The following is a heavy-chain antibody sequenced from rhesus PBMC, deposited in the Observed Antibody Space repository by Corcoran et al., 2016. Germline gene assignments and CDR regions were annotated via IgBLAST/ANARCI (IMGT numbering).Heavy chain of an antibody. CDR2: IDGNSAGT. J-gene: IGHJ4*01. CDR1: GGSISGYY. Sequence: QVQLQESGPGLVTPSETLSLTCPVSGGSISGYYWSWIRQPPGKGLEWIGNIDGNSAGTNYNPSLKSRVTISKDTSKNQFSLKLSSVTAADTAVYYCGRDRGYWGQGVLVTVSS. V-gene: IGHV4-81*01. CDR3: GRDRGY.